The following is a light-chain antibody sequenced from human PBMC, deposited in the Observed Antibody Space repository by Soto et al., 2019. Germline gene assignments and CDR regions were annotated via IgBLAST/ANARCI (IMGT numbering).Light chain of an antibody. CDR1: QSISSW. J-gene: IGKJ5*01. CDR3: QQYNSDYPLK. Sequence: DFQIIYSACPLSASVVDGVSIICRASQSISSWLAWYQQKPGKAPKLLIYKASSLESGVQSRFSGSGSGTEFTLTISSLQPDDFATYYCQQYNSDYPLKFGQGTRLEIK. V-gene: IGKV1-5*03. CDR2: KAS.